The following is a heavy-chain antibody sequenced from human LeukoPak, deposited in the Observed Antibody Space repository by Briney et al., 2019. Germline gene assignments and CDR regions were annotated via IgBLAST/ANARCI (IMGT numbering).Heavy chain of an antibody. V-gene: IGHV4-39*01. CDR1: GGSISSSSYY. Sequence: SETLSLTCTVSGGSISSSSYYWGWIRQPPGKGLEWIGSIYYSGSTYYNPSLKSRVTISVDTSKNQFSLKLSSVTAADTAVYYCARHDYYDSSLDYWGQGTWSPSPQ. CDR2: IYYSGST. CDR3: ARHDYYDSSLDY. J-gene: IGHJ4*02. D-gene: IGHD3-22*01.